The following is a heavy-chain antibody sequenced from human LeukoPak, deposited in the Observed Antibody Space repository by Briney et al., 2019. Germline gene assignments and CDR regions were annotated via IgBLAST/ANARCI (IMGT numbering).Heavy chain of an antibody. CDR2: ISWNSGSI. CDR1: GFTFDDYA. CDR3: ARDRSWYFDL. V-gene: IGHV3-9*01. J-gene: IGHJ2*01. Sequence: PGGSLRLSCAASGFTFDDYAMHWVRQAPGKGLEWVSGISWNSGSIGYADSVKGRFTISRDNAKNSLYLQMNSLRAEDTAVYYCARDRSWYFDLWGRGTLVTVSS.